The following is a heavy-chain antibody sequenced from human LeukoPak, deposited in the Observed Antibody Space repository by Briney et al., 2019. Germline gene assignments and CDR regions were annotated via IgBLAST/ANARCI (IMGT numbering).Heavy chain of an antibody. CDR1: GGSISSSSYY. Sequence: SSETLSLTCTVSGGSISSSSYYWGWIRQPPGKGLEWIGSIYYSGSTYYNPSLKSRVTISVDTSKNQFSLKLSSVTAADTAVYYCARLRIVGATIDYRGQGTLVTVSS. D-gene: IGHD1-26*01. CDR2: IYYSGST. CDR3: ARLRIVGATIDY. J-gene: IGHJ4*02. V-gene: IGHV4-39*01.